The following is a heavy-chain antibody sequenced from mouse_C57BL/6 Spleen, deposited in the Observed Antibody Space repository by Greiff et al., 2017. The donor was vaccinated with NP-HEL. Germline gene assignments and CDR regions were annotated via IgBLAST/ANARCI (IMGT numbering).Heavy chain of an antibody. Sequence: VQLQQSGAELARPGASVKLSCKASGYTFTSYGISWVKQRTGQGLEWIGEIYPRSGNTYYNERFKGKATLTADKSSSTAYMELRSLTSEDSAVYFCAEQLRLRGAMDYWGQGTSVTVSS. J-gene: IGHJ4*01. V-gene: IGHV1-81*01. CDR1: GYTFTSYG. D-gene: IGHD3-2*02. CDR3: AEQLRLRGAMDY. CDR2: IYPRSGNT.